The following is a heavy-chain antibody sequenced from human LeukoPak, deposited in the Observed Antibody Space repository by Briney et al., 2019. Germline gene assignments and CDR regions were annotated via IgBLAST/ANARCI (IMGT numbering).Heavy chain of an antibody. V-gene: IGHV3-48*04. Sequence: GGSLRLSCGASGFTFSSHGMSWVRLAPGKGLKWVSYISTSGSTIYYADSVKGRFTISRDNAKNSLYLQMNSLRAEDTAVYYCARGHLWFGELFDYWGQGTLVTVSS. D-gene: IGHD3-10*01. CDR3: ARGHLWFGELFDY. CDR1: GFTFSSHG. J-gene: IGHJ4*02. CDR2: ISTSGSTI.